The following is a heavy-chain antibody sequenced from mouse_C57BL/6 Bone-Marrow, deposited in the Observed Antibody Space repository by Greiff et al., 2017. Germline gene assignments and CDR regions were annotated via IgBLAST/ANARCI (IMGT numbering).Heavy chain of an antibody. CDR2: IDPEDGET. V-gene: IGHV14-2*01. J-gene: IGHJ2*01. CDR3: TRSLIYCGTSY. D-gene: IGHD1-1*01. CDR1: GFNIKDYY. Sequence: EVQLQQSGAELVKPGASVKLSCTASGFNIKDYYIHWVKQRTEQGLEWIGRIDPEDGETKYAPKFQDKATITADTYSNTAYLQLTSLPYEDTSVYYCTRSLIYCGTSYWGQGTTLTVSA.